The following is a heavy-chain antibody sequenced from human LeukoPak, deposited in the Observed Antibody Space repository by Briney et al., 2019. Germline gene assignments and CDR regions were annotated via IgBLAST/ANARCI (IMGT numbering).Heavy chain of an antibody. CDR3: ARDRWDIVANFDY. D-gene: IGHD5-12*01. Sequence: GRSLRLSCAASGFTFSSYAIHWVRQAPGKGLEWEAVISYDGSNKYYADSVKGRFTISRDNSKNTLYLQMNSLRAEDTAVYYCARDRWDIVANFDYWGQGTLVTVSS. CDR1: GFTFSSYA. J-gene: IGHJ4*02. V-gene: IGHV3-30*04. CDR2: ISYDGSNK.